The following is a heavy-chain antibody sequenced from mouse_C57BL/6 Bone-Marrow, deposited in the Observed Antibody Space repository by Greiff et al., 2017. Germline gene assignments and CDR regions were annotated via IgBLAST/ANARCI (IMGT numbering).Heavy chain of an antibody. CDR3: ARSITTVVAYYVDY. D-gene: IGHD1-1*01. J-gene: IGHJ2*01. Sequence: QVQLQQPGAELVKPGASVKLSCKASGYTFTSYWMHWVKQRPGQGLEWIGMIHPNSGSTNYNEKFKSKATLTVDKSSSTAYMQLSSLTSEDSAVYYCARSITTVVAYYVDYWGQGTTLTVSS. CDR2: IHPNSGST. CDR1: GYTFTSYW. V-gene: IGHV1-64*01.